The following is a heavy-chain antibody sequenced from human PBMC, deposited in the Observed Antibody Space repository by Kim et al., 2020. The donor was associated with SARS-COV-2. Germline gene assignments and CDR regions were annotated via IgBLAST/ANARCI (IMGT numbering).Heavy chain of an antibody. V-gene: IGHV4-59*13. D-gene: IGHD3-3*01. Sequence: SETLSLTCTVSGGSISSYYWSWIRQPPGKGLEWIGYIYYSGSTNYNPSLKSRVTISVDTSKNQFSLKLSSVTAADTAVYYCARTPRYDFWSGFLDWYFDLWGRGTLVTVSS. J-gene: IGHJ2*01. CDR1: GGSISSYY. CDR2: IYYSGST. CDR3: ARTPRYDFWSGFLDWYFDL.